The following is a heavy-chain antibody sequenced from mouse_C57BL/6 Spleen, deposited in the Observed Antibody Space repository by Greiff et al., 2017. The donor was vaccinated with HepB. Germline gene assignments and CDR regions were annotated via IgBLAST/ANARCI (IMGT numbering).Heavy chain of an antibody. Sequence: VQLKQSGPGLVKPSQSLSLTCSVTGYSITSGYYWNWIRQFPGNKLEWMGYISYDGSNNYNPSLKNRISITRDTSKNQFFLKLNSVTTEDTATYYCARDLTTVVARWYFDVWGTGTTVTVSS. D-gene: IGHD1-1*01. J-gene: IGHJ1*03. CDR3: ARDLTTVVARWYFDV. V-gene: IGHV3-6*01. CDR2: ISYDGSN. CDR1: GYSITSGYY.